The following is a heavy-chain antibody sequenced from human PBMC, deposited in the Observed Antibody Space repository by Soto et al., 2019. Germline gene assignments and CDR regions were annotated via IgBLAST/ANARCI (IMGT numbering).Heavy chain of an antibody. Sequence: SETLSLTCTVSGGSISSSSYYGGWIRQPPRKGLVWIGSIYYSGSTYYNPSLKSRVSISVATSKNQFSLKLSSVTAADTAVYYCASPKIAFYNSFDPWGQGRLVT. D-gene: IGHD3-3*02. CDR2: IYYSGST. V-gene: IGHV4-39*01. J-gene: IGHJ5*02. CDR1: GGSISSSSYY. CDR3: ASPKIAFYNSFDP.